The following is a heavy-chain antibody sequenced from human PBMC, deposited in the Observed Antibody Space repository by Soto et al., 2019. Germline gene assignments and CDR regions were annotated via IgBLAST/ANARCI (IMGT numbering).Heavy chain of an antibody. CDR1: GGSFSGYY. CDR3: ARAFTMVRGAPRSGPLIPRYYLDY. Sequence: SETLSLTCAVYGGSFSGYYWSWIRQPPGKGLEWIGEINHSGSTNYNPSLKSRVTISVDTSKNQFSLKLSSVTAADTAVYYCARAFTMVRGAPRSGPLIPRYYLDYWGQGTLVTVSS. CDR2: INHSGST. J-gene: IGHJ4*02. V-gene: IGHV4-34*01. D-gene: IGHD3-10*01.